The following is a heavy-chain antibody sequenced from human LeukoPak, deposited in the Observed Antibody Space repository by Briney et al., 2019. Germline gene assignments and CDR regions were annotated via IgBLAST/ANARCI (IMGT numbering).Heavy chain of an antibody. CDR1: GGSFSGYY. D-gene: IGHD5-24*01. J-gene: IGHJ4*02. V-gene: IGHV4-34*01. Sequence: SETLSLTCAVYGGSFSGYYWSWIRQPPGKGLEWVGEINHSGSTNYNPSLKSRVTISVDTSKNQFSLKLSSVTAGGTAVYYCARSFGSRWLQSIGYWGQGTLVTVSS. CDR2: INHSGST. CDR3: ARSFGSRWLQSIGY.